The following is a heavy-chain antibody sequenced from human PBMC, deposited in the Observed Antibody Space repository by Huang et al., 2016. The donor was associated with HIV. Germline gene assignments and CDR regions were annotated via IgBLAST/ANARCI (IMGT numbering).Heavy chain of an antibody. Sequence: QVQLVESGGGVVQPGRSLRLSCAAFGFTFNKFDMHWVRQAPGKGIEWGSIISYDGSSKYHADSVKGRFTSSRDNSKNTVYLQMNSLRVEDTAVYYCAKDGRGSGTYYDYFEYWGQGTLVTVSS. CDR2: ISYDGSSK. D-gene: IGHD1-26*01. CDR3: AKDGRGSGTYYDYFEY. CDR1: GFTFNKFD. V-gene: IGHV3-30*18. J-gene: IGHJ4*02.